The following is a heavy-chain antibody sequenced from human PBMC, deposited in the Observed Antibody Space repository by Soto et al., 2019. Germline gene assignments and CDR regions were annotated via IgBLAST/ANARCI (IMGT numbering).Heavy chain of an antibody. J-gene: IGHJ4*02. CDR3: TTDSGMSPYSFDY. CDR1: GFTFSKAW. Sequence: PGGSLRLSCATSGFTFSKAWVDWVRQAPGKGLEWVGRIMSKTDGGTTDYAAPVKGRFTISRDDSKSTLYLQMNSLKTEDTAFYYCTTDSGMSPYSFDYWGQGTLVTVSS. D-gene: IGHD1-26*01. CDR2: IMSKTDGGTT. V-gene: IGHV3-15*01.